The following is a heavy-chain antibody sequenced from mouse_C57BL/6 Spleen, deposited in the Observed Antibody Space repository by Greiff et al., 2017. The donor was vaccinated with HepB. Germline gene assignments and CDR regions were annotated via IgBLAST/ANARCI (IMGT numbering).Heavy chain of an antibody. Sequence: VKLQQSGAELVRPGSSVKLSCKASGYTFTSYWMDWVKQRPGQGLEWIGNIYPSDSETHYNQKFQDKATLTVDKSSSTAYMQLSSLTSEDSAVYFCARDYFYYFDYWGQGTTLTVSS. CDR3: ARDYFYYFDY. CDR1: GYTFTSYW. CDR2: IYPSDSET. V-gene: IGHV1-61*01. D-gene: IGHD1-1*01. J-gene: IGHJ2*01.